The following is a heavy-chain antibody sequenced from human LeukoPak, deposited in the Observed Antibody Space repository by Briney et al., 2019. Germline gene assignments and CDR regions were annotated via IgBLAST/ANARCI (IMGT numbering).Heavy chain of an antibody. Sequence: ASETLSLTCSVSGASLENLYWWTWVRQPPGQGPEWIGEVFHSGTTNDNPSLKSRVTMSADKSKNQFSLTLNSVTAADTATYYCARAVGDYMRYGGYFIDSWGQGTLVVVSS. J-gene: IGHJ4*02. CDR1: GASLENLYW. V-gene: IGHV4-4*02. CDR2: VFHSGTT. D-gene: IGHD3-22*01. CDR3: ARAVGDYMRYGGYFIDS.